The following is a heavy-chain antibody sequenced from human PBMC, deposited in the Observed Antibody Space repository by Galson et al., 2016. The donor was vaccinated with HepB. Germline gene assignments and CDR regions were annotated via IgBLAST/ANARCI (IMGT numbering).Heavy chain of an antibody. CDR3: AKVATPNRNYENWFDS. J-gene: IGHJ5*01. CDR2: IWYDGTSK. CDR1: GLTFSNFA. V-gene: IGHV3-33*06. Sequence: SLRLSCAASGLTFSNFAMHWVRQAPGKGLEWVAVIWYDGTSKYYVDSVKGRFTISRDNSKNTLNLQMNSLRAEDTAVYYCAKVATPNRNYENWFDSWGQGTLVTVSS. D-gene: IGHD4-11*01.